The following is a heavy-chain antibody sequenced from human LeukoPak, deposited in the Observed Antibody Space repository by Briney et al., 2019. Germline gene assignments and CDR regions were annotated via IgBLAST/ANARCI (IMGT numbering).Heavy chain of an antibody. Sequence: PSETLSLTCTVSGGSISSGGYYWSWIRQHPGKGLEWIGYIYYSGSTNYNPSLKSRVTISVDTSKNQFSLKLSSVTAADTAVYYCARTEAAGIAEQYYFDYWGQGTLVTVSS. D-gene: IGHD6-13*01. CDR2: IYYSGST. CDR1: GGSISSGGYY. CDR3: ARTEAAGIAEQYYFDY. V-gene: IGHV4-61*08. J-gene: IGHJ4*02.